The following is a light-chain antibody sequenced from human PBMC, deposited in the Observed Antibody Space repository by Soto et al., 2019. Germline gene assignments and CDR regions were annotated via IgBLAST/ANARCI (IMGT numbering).Light chain of an antibody. CDR3: LQRSNWPYT. CDR2: DAS. V-gene: IGKV3-11*01. CDR1: QNVDTF. Sequence: EILLTQSPATLSLSPGARATLSCRASQNVDTFLAWYQHKPGQAPRLLIYDASNRATGIPARFSGSGSGTDFTLIIDSLEPEDFAVYYCLQRSNWPYTFGQGTSLEIK. J-gene: IGKJ2*01.